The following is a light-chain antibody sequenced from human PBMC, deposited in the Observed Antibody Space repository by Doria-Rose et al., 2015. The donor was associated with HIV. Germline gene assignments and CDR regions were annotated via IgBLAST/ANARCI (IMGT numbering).Light chain of an antibody. CDR2: TAT. V-gene: IGKV1-39*01. Sequence: CRASQGITSNLNWYQQKAGKAPKLLIFTATTLQSGVPSRFSGGGSGTDFTLTISSLQPEDFTTYYCQQTYSFPYSFGQGTKLDIE. CDR1: QGITSN. CDR3: QQTYSFPYS. J-gene: IGKJ2*01.